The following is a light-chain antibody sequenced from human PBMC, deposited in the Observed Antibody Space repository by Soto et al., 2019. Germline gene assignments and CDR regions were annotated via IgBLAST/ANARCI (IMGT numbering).Light chain of an antibody. J-gene: IGKJ1*01. CDR1: QSIVQH. CDR2: AAS. Sequence: DIQITHAPSSLYESAWERVPLTCRAIQSIVQHLSWYLKKPGKAPKLLIYAASNLQSGVPSRFSGSGSGTDFTLTIRSLQPEDFATYFCQQSYSTPPWTFGEGP. CDR3: QQSYSTPPWT. V-gene: IGKV1-39*01.